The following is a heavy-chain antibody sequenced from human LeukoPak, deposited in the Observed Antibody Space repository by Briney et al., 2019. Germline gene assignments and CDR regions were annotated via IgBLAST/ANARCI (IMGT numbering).Heavy chain of an antibody. D-gene: IGHD6-19*01. Sequence: GASVKVSCKASGYTFTSYYMHWVRQAPGQGLEWMGIINPSGGGTSYAQKFQGRVTMTRDTSTSTVYMELSSLRSEDTAVYYCARDPVPADSGWYLHFDYWGQGTLVTVSS. J-gene: IGHJ4*02. CDR3: ARDPVPADSGWYLHFDY. CDR1: GYTFTSYY. CDR2: INPSGGGT. V-gene: IGHV1-46*01.